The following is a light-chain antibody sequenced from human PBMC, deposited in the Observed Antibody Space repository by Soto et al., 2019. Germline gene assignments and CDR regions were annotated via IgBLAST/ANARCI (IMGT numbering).Light chain of an antibody. J-gene: IGKJ4*01. CDR3: QQYESYPLT. V-gene: IGKV1-5*01. Sequence: DIQMTQSPSTLSASVGDKVTITCRASQSISDWLAWYQQKPGKVPKLLMSDASNLDSGVPPRFSGSGYGTEFTLTISGLQPDDFATYYCQQYESYPLTFGGGTEVEIK. CDR2: DAS. CDR1: QSISDW.